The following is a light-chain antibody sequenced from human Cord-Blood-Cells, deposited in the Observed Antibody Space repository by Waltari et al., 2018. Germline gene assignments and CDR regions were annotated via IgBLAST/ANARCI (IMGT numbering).Light chain of an antibody. CDR2: GAS. J-gene: IGKJ2*01. V-gene: IGKV3-15*01. CDR3: QQYNNWPPGKSVT. Sequence: EIVMTQSPATLSVSPGERATLSCSASQSVSSNLAWYQQKPGQAPMLLIYGASTRATGIPARFSGSGSGTEFTLTISSLQSEDFAVYYCQQYNNWPPGKSVTFGQGTKLEIK. CDR1: QSVSSN.